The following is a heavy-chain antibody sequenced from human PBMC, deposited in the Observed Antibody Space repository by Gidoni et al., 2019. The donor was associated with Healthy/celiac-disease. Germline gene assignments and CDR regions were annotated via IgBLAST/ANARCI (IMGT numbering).Heavy chain of an antibody. Sequence: QVQLQPWGAGLLQPSETLSLTCAVYGGSFSGYYWSWIRQPPGKGLEWIGEINHSGSTNYNPSLKSRVTISVDTSKNQFSLKLSSVTAADTAVYYCARDTPRVDYWGQGTLVTVSS. J-gene: IGHJ4*02. D-gene: IGHD2-2*02. V-gene: IGHV4-34*01. CDR3: ARDTPRVDY. CDR1: GGSFSGYY. CDR2: INHSGST.